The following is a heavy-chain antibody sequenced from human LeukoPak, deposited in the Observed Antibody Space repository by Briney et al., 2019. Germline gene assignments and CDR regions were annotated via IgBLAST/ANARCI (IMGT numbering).Heavy chain of an antibody. Sequence: GGSLRLSFAASGFTFSSYGMHWVRQAPGKGLEWVAVIWYDGSNKYYADSVKGRFTISRDNSKNTLYLQMNSLRAEDTAVYYCARSYQLLTGSAFDIWGQGTMVTVSS. J-gene: IGHJ3*02. CDR2: IWYDGSNK. D-gene: IGHD2-2*01. CDR3: ARSYQLLTGSAFDI. CDR1: GFTFSSYG. V-gene: IGHV3-33*01.